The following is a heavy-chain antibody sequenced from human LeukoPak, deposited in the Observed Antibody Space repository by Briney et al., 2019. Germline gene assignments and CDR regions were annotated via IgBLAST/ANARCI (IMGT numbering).Heavy chain of an antibody. J-gene: IGHJ4*02. CDR3: ARASRPRVVPAARQYYFDY. V-gene: IGHV1-8*01. D-gene: IGHD2-2*01. CDR2: MNPNSGNT. Sequence: ASVKVSCKASGYTFTSYDINWVQQATGQGLEWMGWMNPNSGNTGYAQKFQGRVTMTRNTSISTAYMGLSSLRSEDTAVYYCARASRPRVVPAARQYYFDYWGQGTLVTVSS. CDR1: GYTFTSYD.